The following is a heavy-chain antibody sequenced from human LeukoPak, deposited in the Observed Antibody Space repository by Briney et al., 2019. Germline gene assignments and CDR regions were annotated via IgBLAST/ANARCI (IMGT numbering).Heavy chain of an antibody. J-gene: IGHJ4*02. CDR1: GASVSSFY. CDR2: IYYSGST. CDR3: ARSDGVATIDY. V-gene: IGHV4-59*08. D-gene: IGHD5-24*01. Sequence: PSETLSLTCTVSGASVSSFYWNWIRQPPGKGLEWIGYIYYSGSTNYNPSLKSRVTISVDTSKNQFSLKLSSVTAADTAVYYCARSDGVATIDYWGQGTLVTVSS.